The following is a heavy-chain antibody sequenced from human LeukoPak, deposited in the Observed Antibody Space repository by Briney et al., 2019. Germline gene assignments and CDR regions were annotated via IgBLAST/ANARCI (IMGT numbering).Heavy chain of an antibody. CDR1: GFTFSSHA. D-gene: IGHD1-7*01. J-gene: IGHJ6*02. Sequence: GASLRLSCAASGFTFSSHAMSWVRQAPGKGLEWVSAISGSGGSTYYADSVKGRFTISRDNSKNTLYLQMNSLRAEDTAVYYCAKWYNWNYAGMDVWGQGTTVTVSS. CDR2: ISGSGGST. CDR3: AKWYNWNYAGMDV. V-gene: IGHV3-23*01.